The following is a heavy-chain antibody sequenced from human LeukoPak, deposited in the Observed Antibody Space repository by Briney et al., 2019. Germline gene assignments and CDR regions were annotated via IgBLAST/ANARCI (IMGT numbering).Heavy chain of an antibody. J-gene: IGHJ4*02. D-gene: IGHD1-20*01. CDR1: GGSISTYY. V-gene: IGHV4-59*01. Sequence: PSEXLSLTCTVSGGSISTYYWSWIRQPPGKGLEWIGYIYYSGSTNYNPSLTSRVTISVDTSKNQFSLKLSSVTAADTAVYYCARDYNWSYFDYWGQGTLVTVSS. CDR3: ARDYNWSYFDY. CDR2: IYYSGST.